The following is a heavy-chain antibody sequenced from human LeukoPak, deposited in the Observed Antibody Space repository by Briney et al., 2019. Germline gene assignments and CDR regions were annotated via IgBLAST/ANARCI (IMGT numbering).Heavy chain of an antibody. V-gene: IGHV3-74*01. CDR1: GFTFSDYW. Sequence: PGGSLRLSCVASGFTFSDYWFHWVRQVPGKGPVWVSRINSNATITNYAGFVMGRFTISRDNAKNTVYLQMNSLRAEDTAIYYCARDGGMDSYQDHWGQGTLVTVSS. CDR3: ARDGGMDSYQDH. CDR2: INSNATIT. J-gene: IGHJ1*01. D-gene: IGHD5-24*01.